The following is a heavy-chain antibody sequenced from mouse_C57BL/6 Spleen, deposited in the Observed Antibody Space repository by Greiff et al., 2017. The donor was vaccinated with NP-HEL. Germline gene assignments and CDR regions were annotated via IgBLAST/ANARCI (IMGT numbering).Heavy chain of an antibody. CDR2: ISSGGDYI. J-gene: IGHJ1*03. D-gene: IGHD1-1*01. V-gene: IGHV5-9-1*02. CDR1: GFTFSSYA. CDR3: TRDRYYGSSRGGYFDV. Sequence: EVKLVESGEGLVKPGGSLKLSCAASGFTFSSYAMSWVRQTPEKRLEWVAYISSGGDYIYYADTVKGRFTISRDNARNTLYLQMSSLKSEDTAMYYCTRDRYYGSSRGGYFDVWGTGTTVTVSS.